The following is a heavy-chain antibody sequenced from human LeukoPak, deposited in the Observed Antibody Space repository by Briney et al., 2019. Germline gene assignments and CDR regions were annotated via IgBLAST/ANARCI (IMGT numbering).Heavy chain of an antibody. D-gene: IGHD2-21*02. J-gene: IGHJ4*02. CDR2: ISYDGSNK. CDR3: AKPTRIVVVTADFDY. Sequence: GRSLRLSCAASGFTFSSYGMHWVRQAPGKGLEWVAVISYDGSNKYYADSVKGRFTISRDNSKNTLYLQMNCLRAEDTAVYYCAKPTRIVVVTADFDYWGQGTLVTVSS. CDR1: GFTFSSYG. V-gene: IGHV3-30*18.